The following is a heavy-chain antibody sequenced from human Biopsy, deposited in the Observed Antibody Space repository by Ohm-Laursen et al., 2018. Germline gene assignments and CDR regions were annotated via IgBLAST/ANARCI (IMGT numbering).Heavy chain of an antibody. Sequence: SETLSLTCTVSGGSIGGGEYYWNWIRQHPGKGLEWIGLISYSGTTFYNPSLESLLTISIDTSKNHFSLNLRSVTAADTAVYYCARGVPHYDGSGFPLAGYWYFDLWAVAPWSLSPQ. J-gene: IGHJ2*01. D-gene: IGHD3-22*01. V-gene: IGHV4-31*01. CDR3: ARGVPHYDGSGFPLAGYWYFDL. CDR1: GGSIGGGEYY. CDR2: ISYSGTT.